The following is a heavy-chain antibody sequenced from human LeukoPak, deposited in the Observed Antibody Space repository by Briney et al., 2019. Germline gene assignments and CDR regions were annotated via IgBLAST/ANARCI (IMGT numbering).Heavy chain of an antibody. CDR1: GGSISSYH. V-gene: IGHV4-4*07. CDR2: IYTSGST. CDR3: AREGSGSSWYGELDY. Sequence: PSETLSLTCTVSGGSISSYHWSWIRQPACKGLEWIGRIYTSGSTNYNPSLKSRVTMSVDTSKNQFSLKLSSVTAADTAVYYCAREGSGSSWYGELDYWGQGTLVTVSS. J-gene: IGHJ4*02. D-gene: IGHD6-13*01.